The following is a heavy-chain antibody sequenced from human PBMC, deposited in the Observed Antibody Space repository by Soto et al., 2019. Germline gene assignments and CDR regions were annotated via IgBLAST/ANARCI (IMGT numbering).Heavy chain of an antibody. CDR3: AKDLVSYYNLLED. CDR2: ISYDGNER. D-gene: IGHD3-10*01. V-gene: IGHV3-30*18. Sequence: QVQLAESGGGVVQPGRSLRLSCAASGFTYSSYGMHWVRQAPGKGLEWMAVISYDGNERYYADSVKGRFTISRDNSKNTVYLQMNSLRAEDTAVYYCAKDLVSYYNLLEDWGQGTLVTVSS. J-gene: IGHJ4*02. CDR1: GFTYSSYG.